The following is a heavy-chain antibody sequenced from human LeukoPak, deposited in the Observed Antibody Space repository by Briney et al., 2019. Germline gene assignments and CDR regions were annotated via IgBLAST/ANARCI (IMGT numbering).Heavy chain of an antibody. J-gene: IGHJ4*02. CDR1: GFTFSSYW. CDR2: INHDGSQE. Sequence: PGGSLRLSCAASGFTFSSYWMTWVRQAPGKGLEWVANINHDGSQEYYVDSVKGRFTISRDNAKKSLYLQMNSLRDEDTAVYYCARGRYGKTPDYWGQGTLVTVSS. CDR3: ARGRYGKTPDY. D-gene: IGHD4-17*01. V-gene: IGHV3-7*01.